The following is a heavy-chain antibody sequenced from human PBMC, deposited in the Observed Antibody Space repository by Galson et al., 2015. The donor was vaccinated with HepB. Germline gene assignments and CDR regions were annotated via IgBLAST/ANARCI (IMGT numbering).Heavy chain of an antibody. CDR2: IYPGDSDT. J-gene: IGHJ4*02. D-gene: IGHD6-19*01. Sequence: QSGAEVKKPGESLKISCKGSGYTFSHYWIAWVRQMPGKGLEWMGLIYPGDSDTRYSPSFQGQVTISADKSISTVYLQWSSLKASDTAMYYCARRDSGARYYFDSWGQGTLVTVSS. V-gene: IGHV5-51*03. CDR3: ARRDSGARYYFDS. CDR1: GYTFSHYW.